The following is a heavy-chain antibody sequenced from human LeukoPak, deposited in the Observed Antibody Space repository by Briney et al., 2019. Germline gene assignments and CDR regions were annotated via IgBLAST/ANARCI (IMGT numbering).Heavy chain of an antibody. Sequence: PGGSLRLSCAASGFTVSSNYMSWVRQAPGKGLEWVSVIYSGGSTYYADSVKGRFTISRDNSKNTLYLQMNSLRAEDTAVYYCARMPEGDYVDYWGQGTLVTVSS. CDR3: ARMPEGDYVDY. CDR2: IYSGGST. D-gene: IGHD1-14*01. V-gene: IGHV3-53*01. CDR1: GFTVSSNY. J-gene: IGHJ4*02.